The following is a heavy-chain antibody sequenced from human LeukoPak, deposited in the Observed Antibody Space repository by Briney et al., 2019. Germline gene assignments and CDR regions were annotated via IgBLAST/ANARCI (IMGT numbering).Heavy chain of an antibody. CDR2: ISISGSDI. Sequence: GGSLRLSCAASGFTFSNYSMNWVRQAPGKGLEWIAYISISGSDIYYADSVKGRFTISRDNAKNSLYLQMNSLRAEDTAVYYCAGLRGYYFDAFDIWGQGTMVTVSS. V-gene: IGHV3-21*05. D-gene: IGHD3-22*01. CDR1: GFTFSNYS. J-gene: IGHJ3*02. CDR3: AGLRGYYFDAFDI.